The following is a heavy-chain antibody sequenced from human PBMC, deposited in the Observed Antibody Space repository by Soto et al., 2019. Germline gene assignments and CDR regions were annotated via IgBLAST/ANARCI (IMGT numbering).Heavy chain of an antibody. J-gene: IGHJ3*02. CDR1: GFTFSTYT. CDR2: ITSSSTYT. CDR3: ARDLCSGGSCYPHDAFDI. V-gene: IGHV3-21*01. D-gene: IGHD2-15*01. Sequence: EVQLVESGGGLVKPGGSLRLSCAASGFTFSTYTMNWVRQAPGKGLEWVSSITSSSTYTYYADSVKGRFTISRDNAKNSLYLQMNSLXVEDTAVYYCARDLCSGGSCYPHDAFDIWGQGTLVTVS.